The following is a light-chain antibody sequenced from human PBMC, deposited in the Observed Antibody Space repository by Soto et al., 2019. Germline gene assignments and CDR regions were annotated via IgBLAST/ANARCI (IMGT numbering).Light chain of an antibody. V-gene: IGKV1-5*01. J-gene: IGKJ1*01. Sequence: DIQMTQSPSSLSASVGDRVTITCRASQSIIRWLALYQQKPGKAPKLLIYDASTLESGVPSRFSGRGSWARFTSTISRLPPDDFATYYCQQYNSYWTFGQGTKVDIK. CDR1: QSIIRW. CDR2: DAS. CDR3: QQYNSYWT.